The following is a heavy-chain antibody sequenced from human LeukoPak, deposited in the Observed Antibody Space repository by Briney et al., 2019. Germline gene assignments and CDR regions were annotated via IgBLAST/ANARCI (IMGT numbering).Heavy chain of an antibody. CDR1: GFTFSSYS. CDR2: ISSSSSSYI. CDR3: ASSVVVVAATGV. Sequence: GGSLRLSCAASGFTFSSYSMNWVRQAPGKGLEWVSSISSSSSSYIYYADSVKGRFTISRDNAKNSLYLQMNSLRAEDTAVYYCASSVVVVAATGVWGQGTLVTVSS. D-gene: IGHD2-15*01. J-gene: IGHJ4*02. V-gene: IGHV3-21*01.